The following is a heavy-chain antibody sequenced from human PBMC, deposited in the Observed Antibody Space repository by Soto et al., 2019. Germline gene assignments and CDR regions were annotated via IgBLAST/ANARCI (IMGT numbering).Heavy chain of an antibody. CDR1: GASIRSYY. D-gene: IGHD3-3*01. CDR3: ARDRGFWSGYNTYYYYGMDV. V-gene: IGHV4-59*01. J-gene: IGHJ6*02. Sequence: PSETLSLTCSVSGASIRSYYWHWIRQPPGKGLEWIGYIYYSGSTNYNPSLKSRVTISVDTSKNQFSLKLSSVTAADTAVYYCARDRGFWSGYNTYYYYGMDVWGQGTTVTVSS. CDR2: IYYSGST.